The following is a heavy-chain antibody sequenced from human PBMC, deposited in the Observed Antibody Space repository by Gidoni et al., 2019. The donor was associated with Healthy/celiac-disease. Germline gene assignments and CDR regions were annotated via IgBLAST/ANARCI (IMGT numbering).Heavy chain of an antibody. Sequence: QLQLQESGPGLVKPSETLSLTCTVSGGSISSSSYSWGWIRQPPGKGLEWIGSTYYSGSTYYNPSLKSRVTISVDTSKNQFSLKLSSVTAADTAVYYCARQPAYYYDSSALNWFDPWGQGTLVTVSS. CDR2: TYYSGST. J-gene: IGHJ5*02. CDR3: ARQPAYYYDSSALNWFDP. D-gene: IGHD3-22*01. V-gene: IGHV4-39*01. CDR1: GGSISSSSYS.